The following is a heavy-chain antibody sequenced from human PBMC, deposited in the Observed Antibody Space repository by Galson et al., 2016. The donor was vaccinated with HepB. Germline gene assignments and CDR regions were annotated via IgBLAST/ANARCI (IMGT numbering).Heavy chain of an antibody. CDR3: GLRNFDWSVDS. Sequence: SLRLSCAASGLNVSDNYINWIRQAPGKGLQWVSITYSSGSTYSADSVKGRLTNSRDNVKNTVSLKMNSLRDEDKDVHCCGLRNFDWSVDSWGQGTLVIVSS. CDR1: GLNVSDNY. CDR2: TYSSGST. V-gene: IGHV3-53*01. D-gene: IGHD3-9*01. J-gene: IGHJ5*01.